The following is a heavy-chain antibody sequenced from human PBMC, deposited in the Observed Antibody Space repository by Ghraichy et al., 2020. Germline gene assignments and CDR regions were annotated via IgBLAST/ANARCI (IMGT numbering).Heavy chain of an antibody. CDR2: ISGSGGST. D-gene: IGHD2-21*01. Sequence: GGSLRLSCAASGFTFSSYAMSWVRQAPGKGLEWVSAISGSGGSTYYADSVKGRFTISRDNSKNTLYLQMNSLRAEDTAVYYCAKAYYPDYYYYYGMDVWGQGTTVTVSS. CDR3: AKAYYPDYYYYYGMDV. V-gene: IGHV3-23*01. J-gene: IGHJ6*02. CDR1: GFTFSSYA.